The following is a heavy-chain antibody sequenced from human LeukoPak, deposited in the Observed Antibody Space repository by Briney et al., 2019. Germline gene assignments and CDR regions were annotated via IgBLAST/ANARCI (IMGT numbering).Heavy chain of an antibody. Sequence: SETLSLTCTVSGGSISSGSYYWSWIRQPAGKGLEWIGRIYTSGSTNYNPSLKSRVTISVDTSKNQFSLKLSSVTAADTAVYYCARHPRRGNILTGYYQYNWFDPWGQGTLVTVSS. CDR1: GGSISSGSYY. D-gene: IGHD3-9*01. CDR2: IYTSGST. J-gene: IGHJ5*02. V-gene: IGHV4-61*02. CDR3: ARHPRRGNILTGYYQYNWFDP.